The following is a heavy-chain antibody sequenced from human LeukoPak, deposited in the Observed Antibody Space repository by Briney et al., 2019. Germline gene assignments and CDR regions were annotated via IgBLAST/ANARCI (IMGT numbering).Heavy chain of an antibody. CDR2: MNPNSGNT. CDR3: ARLSTLDAFDI. J-gene: IGHJ3*02. Sequence: ASVKVSCKASGYTFINYDINWVRQATGQGLEWMGWMNPNSGNTGHAQKFQGRVTMTRNTSISTAYMELSSLRSKDTAVYYCARLSTLDAFDIWGQGTMVTVSS. V-gene: IGHV1-8*01. CDR1: GYTFINYD. D-gene: IGHD3-16*01.